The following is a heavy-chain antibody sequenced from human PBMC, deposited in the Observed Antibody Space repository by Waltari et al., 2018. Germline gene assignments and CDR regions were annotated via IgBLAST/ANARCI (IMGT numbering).Heavy chain of an antibody. Sequence: EVHLVESGGGLVKPGGSLRLSCVVSGVPLSTYSMHWVRQAPGKGLEWVSSISSSNYIKYADSVKGRFTISRDTTKNSLYLQMNSLRVEDTAVYHCARDEIHVGPTNVGVTLDYWGQGTLVTVSS. CDR2: ISSSNYI. V-gene: IGHV3-21*01. D-gene: IGHD1-26*01. CDR1: GVPLSTYS. J-gene: IGHJ4*02. CDR3: ARDEIHVGPTNVGVTLDY.